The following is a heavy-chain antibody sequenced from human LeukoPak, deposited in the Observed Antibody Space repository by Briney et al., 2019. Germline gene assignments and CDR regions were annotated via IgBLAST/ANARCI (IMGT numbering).Heavy chain of an antibody. Sequence: GGSLRLSCAASGFTFSSYGMHWVRQAPGKGLEWAAVIWYDGSNKYYADSVKGRFTISRDNSKNTLYLQMNSLRAEDTAVYYCARGHFSSWDEKGYYGMDVWGQGTTVTVSS. CDR1: GFTFSSYG. J-gene: IGHJ6*02. V-gene: IGHV3-33*01. CDR2: IWYDGSNK. CDR3: ARGHFSSWDEKGYYGMDV. D-gene: IGHD6-13*01.